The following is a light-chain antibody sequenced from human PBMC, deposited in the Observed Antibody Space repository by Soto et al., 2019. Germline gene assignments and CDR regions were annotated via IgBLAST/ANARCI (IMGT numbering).Light chain of an antibody. J-gene: IGKJ1*01. V-gene: IGKV3-11*01. Sequence: EIVLTQSPAILSLSPGERATLSCRASQSVSTYLAWYQQRPGQAPRLLVYDASNSATDIPARFSGSGSGTDFTLTISGLEPEDFAAYYCQQRTNWAPMWTFGPGTKVEIK. CDR3: QQRTNWAPMWT. CDR1: QSVSTY. CDR2: DAS.